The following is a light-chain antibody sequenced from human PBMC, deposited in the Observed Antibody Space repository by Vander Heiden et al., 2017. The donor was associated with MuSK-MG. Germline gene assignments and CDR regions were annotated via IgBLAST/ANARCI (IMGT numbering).Light chain of an antibody. CDR3: QQRGTWPPIT. V-gene: IGKV3-11*01. CDR1: QSVSSY. CDR2: DTS. J-gene: IGKJ5*01. Sequence: ILLTHSLSTLSLSPGERATLSCRASQSVSSYLAWYQQKPGQAPRLLIYDTSNSATGIPARFSGSGSGTDFTLTISSLEPEDFAVYYCQQRGTWPPITFGQGTRLEIK.